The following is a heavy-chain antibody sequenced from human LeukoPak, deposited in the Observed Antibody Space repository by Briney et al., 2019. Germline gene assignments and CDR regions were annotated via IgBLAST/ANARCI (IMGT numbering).Heavy chain of an antibody. CDR1: GGSISSSTYY. CDR2: IYYSEST. Sequence: SETLSLTRTVSGGSISSSTYYWGWIRQPPGKGLEWIGSIYYSESTYCNPSLKSRVTISVDTSKNQFSLKLNSVTAADTAMYYCASTVMVRGALGWFDPWGQGTLVTVSS. D-gene: IGHD3-10*01. J-gene: IGHJ5*02. V-gene: IGHV4-39*01. CDR3: ASTVMVRGALGWFDP.